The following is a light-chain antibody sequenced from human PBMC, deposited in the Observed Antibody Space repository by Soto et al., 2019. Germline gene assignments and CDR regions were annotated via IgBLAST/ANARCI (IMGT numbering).Light chain of an antibody. CDR3: QQYGSSLTWT. J-gene: IGKJ1*01. Sequence: EIVLTQSPGTLSLSPVERATLSCMASQSVSSSYLAWYQQEPGRAPRLLIYGASSRATCIPDRFSGSGSGTAFTLTISRLETEDFAVYYCQQYGSSLTWTFGPGTKV. CDR2: GAS. CDR1: QSVSSSY. V-gene: IGKV3-20*01.